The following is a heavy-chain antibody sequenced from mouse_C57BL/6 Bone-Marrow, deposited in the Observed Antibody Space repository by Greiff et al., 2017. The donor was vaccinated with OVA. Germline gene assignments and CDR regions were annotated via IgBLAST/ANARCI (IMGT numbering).Heavy chain of an antibody. V-gene: IGHV1-82*01. D-gene: IGHD1-1*01. CDR2: IYPGDGDT. Sequence: VQLQQSGPELVKPGASVKISCKASGYAFSSSWMNWVKQRPGKGLEWIGRIYPGDGDTNYNGKFKGKATLTADKSSSTAYMQLSSLTSEDSAVYFCARGGLLRSDYWGQGTTLTVSS. CDR1: GYAFSSSW. CDR3: ARGGLLRSDY. J-gene: IGHJ2*01.